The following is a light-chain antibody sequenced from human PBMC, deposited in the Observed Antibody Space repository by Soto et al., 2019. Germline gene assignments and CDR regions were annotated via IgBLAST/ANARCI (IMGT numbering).Light chain of an antibody. J-gene: IGKJ2*01. CDR2: AAS. Sequence: DIQLTQSPSFLSASVGDRVTITCRASQGINSYLAWYQQKPGKAPNLLIYAASTLQSGVPSRFSGSGSGTEFTLTISSLQPEDFATYYCQQLNSYPPYTFGQGTKLEIK. V-gene: IGKV1-9*01. CDR3: QQLNSYPPYT. CDR1: QGINSY.